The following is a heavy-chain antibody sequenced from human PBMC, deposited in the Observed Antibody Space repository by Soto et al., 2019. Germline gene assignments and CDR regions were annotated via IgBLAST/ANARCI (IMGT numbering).Heavy chain of an antibody. CDR1: GYTFTTYG. V-gene: IGHV1-18*04. J-gene: IGHJ4*02. D-gene: IGHD2-15*01. CDR2: ISPYNGDT. CDR3: ARTPRAQMIVLEAATRFDY. Sequence: QVQLVQSGAEVKRPGASLKVSCKASGYTFTTYGFNWVRQAPGQGLEWMGWISPYNGDTNYAQNFQGRVTLTTDTYTSTAYMELRSLTSDDTAVYYCARTPRAQMIVLEAATRFDYWGQGPLVTVSS.